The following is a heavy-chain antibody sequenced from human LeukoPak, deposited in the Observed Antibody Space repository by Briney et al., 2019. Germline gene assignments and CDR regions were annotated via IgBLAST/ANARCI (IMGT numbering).Heavy chain of an antibody. J-gene: IGHJ4*02. CDR1: GFTFSSYG. CDR3: AKIGVSTGIDGPWHFDY. V-gene: IGHV3-23*01. D-gene: IGHD5-24*01. Sequence: GGTLRLSCAASGFTFSSYGMTWVRQAPGKGLEWVSAISGSGGNTSYADSVQGRFTISRDNSKNTLYLQMNSLRAEDTAVYYCAKIGVSTGIDGPWHFDYWVRGTLVAVSS. CDR2: ISGSGGNT.